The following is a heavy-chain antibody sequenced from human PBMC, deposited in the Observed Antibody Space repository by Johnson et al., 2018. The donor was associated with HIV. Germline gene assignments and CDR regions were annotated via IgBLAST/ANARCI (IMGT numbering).Heavy chain of an antibody. J-gene: IGHJ3*02. CDR3: ARSPGEADAFDI. D-gene: IGHD3-10*01. V-gene: IGHV3-23*04. CDR2: ISGSNAST. CDR1: GFTFSSCA. Sequence: EVQLVESGGGVVQPGGSLRLSCAASGFTFSSCAMSWVRQAPGKGLEWVSGISGSNASTYYADSVKGRFTISRDSSKNTLYLQMNSLRAEDTAMYYCARSPGEADAFDIWGQGTMVTVSS.